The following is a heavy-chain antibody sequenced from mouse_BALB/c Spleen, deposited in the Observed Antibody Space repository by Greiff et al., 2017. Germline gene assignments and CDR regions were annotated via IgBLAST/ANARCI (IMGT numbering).Heavy chain of an antibody. J-gene: IGHJ2*01. CDR1: GFDFSRYW. CDR3: ARHYVNYPYFDY. V-gene: IGHV4-1*02. D-gene: IGHD2-1*01. Sequence: DVQLVESGGGLVQPGGSLKLSCAASGFDFSRYWMSWVRQAPGKGLEWIGEINPDSSTINYTPSLKDKFIISRDNAKNTLYLQMSKVRSEDTALYYCARHYVNYPYFDYWGQGTTLTVSS. CDR2: INPDSSTI.